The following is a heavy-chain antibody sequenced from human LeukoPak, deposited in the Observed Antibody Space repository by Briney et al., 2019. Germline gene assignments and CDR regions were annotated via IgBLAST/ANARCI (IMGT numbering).Heavy chain of an antibody. D-gene: IGHD1-14*01. CDR2: INPSGGST. J-gene: IGHJ3*02. Sequence: VASVKVSCKASGGTFSSYAISWVRQAPGQGLEWMGIINPSGGSTSYAQKFQGRVTMTRDMSTSTVYMELSSLRSEDTAVYYCARDSNLGYKGHAFDIWGQGTMVTVSS. CDR3: ARDSNLGYKGHAFDI. V-gene: IGHV1-46*01. CDR1: GGTFSSYA.